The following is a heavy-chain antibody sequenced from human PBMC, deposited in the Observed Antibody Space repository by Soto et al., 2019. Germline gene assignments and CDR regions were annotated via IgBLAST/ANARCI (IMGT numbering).Heavy chain of an antibody. Sequence: GGSLRLSCAASGFTVSGSAVHWVRQASGKGLEWVGRIRSKTNSYATAYAASVKGRFTISRDDSKNTAYLQMNSLKTEDTAVYYSTSHLGDLSFPRAFDIWGQGTMVTVS. V-gene: IGHV3-73*01. CDR3: TSHLGDLSFPRAFDI. D-gene: IGHD3-16*02. J-gene: IGHJ3*02. CDR2: IRSKTNSYAT. CDR1: GFTVSGSA.